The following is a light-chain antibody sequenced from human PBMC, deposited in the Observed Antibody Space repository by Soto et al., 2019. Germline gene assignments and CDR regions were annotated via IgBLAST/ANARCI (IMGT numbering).Light chain of an antibody. J-gene: IGKJ1*01. Sequence: EIVLTQSPGSLSLSPGERATLSCRASQSVDSSFFAWYQQKPGQAPRLLIYAASNRATGIPDRFSGRGSGTDFTITSTGLEAEDFAVYYCQQYVSPVTFGQGTKVEIK. CDR3: QQYVSPVT. CDR2: AAS. CDR1: QSVDSSF. V-gene: IGKV3-20*01.